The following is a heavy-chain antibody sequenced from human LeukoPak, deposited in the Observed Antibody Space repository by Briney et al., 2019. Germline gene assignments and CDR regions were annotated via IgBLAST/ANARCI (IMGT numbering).Heavy chain of an antibody. V-gene: IGHV1-69*01. CDR3: ATPDYGGGGHHRQFAY. J-gene: IGHJ4*02. D-gene: IGHD4/OR15-4a*01. CDR1: GGTFSNHA. Sequence: GSSVKVSCKASGGTFSNHAITWLRQAPGQGFEWMGGVIPILLTPRYAQKFQDRVTITVDEATTTVCFDLNSLTSEDTGVYYCATPDYGGGGHHRQFAYWGQGTLITVSS. CDR2: VIPILLTP.